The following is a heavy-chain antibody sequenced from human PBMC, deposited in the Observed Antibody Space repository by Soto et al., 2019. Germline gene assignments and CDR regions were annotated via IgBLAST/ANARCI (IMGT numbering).Heavy chain of an antibody. Sequence: EVQLLESGGGLVQPGGSLRLSCAASGFTFSSYVMSWVRQAPGKGLEWVSAISGSGGSTYYADSVKGRFTISRDNSKNTLYLQMNSLRAEDTAVYYCAKDKPRGQQLPYYFDYWGQGTLVTVSS. J-gene: IGHJ4*02. D-gene: IGHD6-13*01. CDR2: ISGSGGST. V-gene: IGHV3-23*01. CDR1: GFTFSSYV. CDR3: AKDKPRGQQLPYYFDY.